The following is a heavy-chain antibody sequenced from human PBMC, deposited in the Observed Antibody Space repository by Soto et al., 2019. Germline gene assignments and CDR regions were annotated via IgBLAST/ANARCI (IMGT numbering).Heavy chain of an antibody. D-gene: IGHD2-15*01. CDR2: ISAYNGNT. V-gene: IGHV1-18*01. CDR3: AKDVGVAVVVAGYAFDI. Sequence: ASVKVSCKASGYTFTSYGISWVRQAPGQGLEWMGWISAYNGNTNYAQKLQGRVTMTTDTSTSTAYMELRSLRSDDTAVYYCAKDVGVAVVVAGYAFDIWGQGTMVTVSS. J-gene: IGHJ3*02. CDR1: GYTFTSYG.